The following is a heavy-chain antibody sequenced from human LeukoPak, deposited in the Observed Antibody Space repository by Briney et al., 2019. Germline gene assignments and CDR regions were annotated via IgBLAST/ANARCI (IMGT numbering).Heavy chain of an antibody. D-gene: IGHD5-18*01. CDR2: TDTSGVIT. V-gene: IGHV3-23*05. CDR1: GFTFSNYG. Sequence: GRSLRLSSAASGFTFSNYGMNWVRQAPGKGLEWVSVTDTSGVITYYTDSVKGRFTISRDNSKNTLNLQMDSLRVEDTAVYYCAKGDTGVIRRYYLDSWGQGTLVTVSS. J-gene: IGHJ4*02. CDR3: AKGDTGVIRRYYLDS.